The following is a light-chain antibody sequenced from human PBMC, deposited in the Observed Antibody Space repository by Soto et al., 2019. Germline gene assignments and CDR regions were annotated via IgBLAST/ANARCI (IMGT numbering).Light chain of an antibody. Sequence: EIVLTQSPATLSLSPVERATLFCRASPSVTNYLAWYQQTPGQAPRLLIYGAFNRATGIPARFSGSGSGTDFTLTIRSLEPEDFAVYYCQQRNIWPPVTCGQGTRREIK. CDR2: GAF. J-gene: IGKJ5*01. CDR1: PSVTNY. V-gene: IGKV3-11*01. CDR3: QQRNIWPPVT.